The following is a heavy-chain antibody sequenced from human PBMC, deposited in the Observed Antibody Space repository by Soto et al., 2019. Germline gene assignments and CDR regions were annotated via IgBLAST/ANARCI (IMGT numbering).Heavy chain of an antibody. Sequence: HITLKESGPTLVKPTKTLTLTCTFSGFSLSTSAVGVAWIRQPPGKSLEWLALIYWDDDKRYSPSLKSTLTITTDTSKNQVVLTMTNLDPVDTATYYFANLRAGIAAAWGSYWGQGTLVTVSS. CDR2: IYWDDDK. J-gene: IGHJ4*02. D-gene: IGHD6-13*01. CDR3: ANLRAGIAAAWGSY. CDR1: GFSLSTSAVG. V-gene: IGHV2-5*02.